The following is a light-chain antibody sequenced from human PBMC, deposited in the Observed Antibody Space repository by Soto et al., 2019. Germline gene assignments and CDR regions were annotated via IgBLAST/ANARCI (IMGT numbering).Light chain of an antibody. CDR2: DAS. V-gene: IGKV3-11*01. J-gene: IGKJ4*01. CDR3: QQRSDWLT. CDR1: QSISSA. Sequence: EIVLTQSPATLSLSPGDRAILSCRASQSISSALAWYQQKPGQAPRLLIYDASDRATGIPARFSGSRSGTDFTLTINSLEPEDFAVYYCQQRSDWLTVGGGTKVDSK.